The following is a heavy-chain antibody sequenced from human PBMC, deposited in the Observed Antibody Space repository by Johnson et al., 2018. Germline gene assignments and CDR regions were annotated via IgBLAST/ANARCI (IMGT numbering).Heavy chain of an antibody. Sequence: VQLVQSGGGLVRXGGSLRLXCVASGFTFSTYWVSWVRQAPGKGLEWVANIKQDGIEKYYVDSVRGRFTLSRDNARDSLYLQMNSLRAEDTALYYCAREGRGSYGDPDGDAFDIWGQGTMVTVFS. CDR2: IKQDGIEK. CDR3: AREGRGSYGDPDGDAFDI. V-gene: IGHV3-7*01. CDR1: GFTFSTYW. J-gene: IGHJ3*02. D-gene: IGHD4-17*01.